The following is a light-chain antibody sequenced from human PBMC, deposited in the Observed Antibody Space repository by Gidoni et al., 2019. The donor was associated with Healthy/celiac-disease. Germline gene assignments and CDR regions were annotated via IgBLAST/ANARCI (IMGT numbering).Light chain of an antibody. J-gene: IGLJ7*01. CDR3: AAWDDSLNVAV. CDR2: SNN. V-gene: IGLV1-44*01. CDR1: SSNIGSNT. Sequence: QSVLTQPPSASGTPGQRVTISCSGSSSNIGSNTVNWYQQLPGTAPKRLLYSNNQRPSGVPDRFSGSKSGTSASLAISGLQSEDEADYYCAAWDDSLNVAVFGGGTQLTVL.